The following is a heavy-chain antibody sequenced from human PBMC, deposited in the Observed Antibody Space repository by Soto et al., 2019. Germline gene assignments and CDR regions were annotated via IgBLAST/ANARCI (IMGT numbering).Heavy chain of an antibody. CDR2: IIPIVDIT. CDR3: ARGVSHQVRLWNGFDP. D-gene: IGHD3-10*01. Sequence: QVQLQSGAEVKKPGSSVKVSCKASGGTFSSYSINWVRQAPGQGLEWMGRIIPIVDITNYAQKFQGRVTITADKSTRTVYMELRSLKFEDTAMYYCARGVSHQVRLWNGFDPWGQGTLVTVSS. V-gene: IGHV1-69*02. J-gene: IGHJ5*02. CDR1: GGTFSSYS.